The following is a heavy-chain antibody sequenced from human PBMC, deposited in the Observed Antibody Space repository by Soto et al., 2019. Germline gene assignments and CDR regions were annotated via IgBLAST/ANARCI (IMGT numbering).Heavy chain of an antibody. V-gene: IGHV4-59*01. CDR1: GVSISSYY. CDR2: IYNSGST. D-gene: IGHD2-15*01. CDR3: ARIRCSGGSCYSYYYGMDV. J-gene: IGHJ6*02. Sequence: SDTLSLTCTVSGVSISSYYWILLRQPQGKGLEWIGYIYNSGSTNYNPSLKSRVTISVDTSKNQFSLKLSSVTAADTAVYYCARIRCSGGSCYSYYYGMDVWGQGTTVTVSS.